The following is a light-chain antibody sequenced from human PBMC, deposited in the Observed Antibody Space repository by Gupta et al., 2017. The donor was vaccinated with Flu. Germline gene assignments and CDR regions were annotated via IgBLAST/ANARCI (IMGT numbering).Light chain of an antibody. CDR3: QAWDRSTAV. J-gene: IGLJ3*02. CDR1: KLGNKY. V-gene: IGLV3-1*01. CDR2: QDT. Sequence: SYELTQPPSVSVSPGQTASLTCSGDKLGNKYTSWYQQRPGQSPVLVIYQDTKRPSVNPDRFSCSNSGNTATLIISGTHAMDEAYYFCQAWDRSTAVFGGGTKLTVL.